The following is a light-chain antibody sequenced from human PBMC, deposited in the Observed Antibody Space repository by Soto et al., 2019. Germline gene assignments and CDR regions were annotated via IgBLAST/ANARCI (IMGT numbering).Light chain of an antibody. J-gene: IGKJ1*01. CDR1: QSISSW. CDR3: QQYNSYWT. CDR2: KAS. Sequence: IQMTQSPSSLSASVGDRVTITCRASQSISSWLAWYQQTPGKAPKLLIYKASSLKSGVPSRFSGSGSGTEFTLTISSLQPDDFATYYCQQYNSYWTFGQGTKVDIK. V-gene: IGKV1-5*03.